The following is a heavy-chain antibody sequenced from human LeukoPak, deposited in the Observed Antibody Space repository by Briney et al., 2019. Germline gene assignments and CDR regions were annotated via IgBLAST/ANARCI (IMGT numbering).Heavy chain of an antibody. CDR3: ARVSSSSRYGMDV. D-gene: IGHD6-13*01. V-gene: IGHV1-2*02. CDR1: GYTFNGYY. CDR2: INPNSGGT. J-gene: IGHJ6*02. Sequence: ASVKVSCKASGYTFNGYYMHRVRQAPGQGIEWMGWINPNSGGTNYAQKFQGRVTMTRDTSISTAYMELSRLRSDDTAVYYCARVSSSSRYGMDVWGQGTTVTVSS.